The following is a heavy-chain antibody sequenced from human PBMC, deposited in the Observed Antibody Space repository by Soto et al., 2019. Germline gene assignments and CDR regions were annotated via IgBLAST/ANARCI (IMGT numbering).Heavy chain of an antibody. Sequence: PSETLSLTCAVYGGSFSGYYWSWIRQPPGKGLEWIGEINHSGSTNYNPSLKSRVTISVDTSKNQFSLKLSSVTAADTAVYYCARVSTVTKLDYRGHGMLVTVSS. CDR2: INHSGST. V-gene: IGHV4-34*01. D-gene: IGHD4-17*01. J-gene: IGHJ4*01. CDR3: ARVSTVTKLDY. CDR1: GGSFSGYY.